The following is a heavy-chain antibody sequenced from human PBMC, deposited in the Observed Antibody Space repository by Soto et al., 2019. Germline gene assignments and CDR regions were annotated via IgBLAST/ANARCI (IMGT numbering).Heavy chain of an antibody. CDR2: IIPVFETT. CDR1: GGTYSSYA. J-gene: IGHJ4*02. V-gene: IGHV1-69*01. Sequence: QVHVVQSGAEMKSLGSSVKVSCQASGGTYSSYAFNWVRQAPGQGLEWMGGIIPVFETTNLAQKFQGRVTLTADESTPTAYLELSRLRSEDAAVYFCIWGYTSSWKNFFDYCGQGTLVSVTS. D-gene: IGHD3-16*02. CDR3: IWGYTSSWKNFFDY.